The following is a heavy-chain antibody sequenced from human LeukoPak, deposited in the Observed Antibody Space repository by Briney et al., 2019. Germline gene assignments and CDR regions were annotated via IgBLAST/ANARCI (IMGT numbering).Heavy chain of an antibody. CDR2: ISSSSSYI. J-gene: IGHJ6*02. V-gene: IGHV3-21*01. Sequence: GGSLRLSCAASGFTFSSYSMNWVRQAPGKGLEWVSSISSSSSYIYYADSVKGRFTISRDNAKNSLYLQMNSLRAEDTAVYYCARDWDDYGGYGMDVWGQGTTVTVSS. CDR3: ARDWDDYGGYGMDV. D-gene: IGHD4-23*01. CDR1: GFTFSSYS.